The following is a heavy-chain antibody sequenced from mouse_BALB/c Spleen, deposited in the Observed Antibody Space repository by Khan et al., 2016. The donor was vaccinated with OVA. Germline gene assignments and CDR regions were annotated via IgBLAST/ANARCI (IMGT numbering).Heavy chain of an antibody. V-gene: IGHV5-17*02. J-gene: IGHJ1*01. CDR3: VRSGGNFHWYFDV. D-gene: IGHD2-1*01. CDR2: MSSGSSTI. Sequence: EVELVESGGGLVQPGGSRKLSCAASGLTFSSFGMHWVRQAPKKGLEWVAYMSSGSSTIYYVDTVKGRFIISSDNTKHTLFLQMTSLMSEYTAMYYCVRSGGNFHWYFDVWGAGTSVTVSS. CDR1: GLTFSSFG.